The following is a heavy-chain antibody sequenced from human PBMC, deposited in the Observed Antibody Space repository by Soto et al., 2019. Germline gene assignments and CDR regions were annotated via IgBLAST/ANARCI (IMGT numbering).Heavy chain of an antibody. J-gene: IGHJ6*03. Sequence: ASVKVSCKASGYTFTSYDINWVRQATGQGLEWMGWMNPNSGNTGYAQKFQGRVTMTRNTSISTAYMELSSLRSEDTAVYYCARGRENLIPYDYYYYYMDFWGKGTTVTVSS. CDR3: ARGRENLIPYDYYYYYMDF. V-gene: IGHV1-8*01. CDR1: GYTFTSYD. D-gene: IGHD1-26*01. CDR2: MNPNSGNT.